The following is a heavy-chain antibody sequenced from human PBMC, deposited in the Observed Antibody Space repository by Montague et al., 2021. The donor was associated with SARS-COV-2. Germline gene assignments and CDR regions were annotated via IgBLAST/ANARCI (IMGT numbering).Heavy chain of an antibody. CDR1: GGSFSDYF. CDR2: INHRGTS. Sequence: SETLSLTCAVYGGSFSDYFWAWIRQPPGKGLEWIGGINHRGTSNYNPFLKSRVSISVDTSKNQFSLYLGSVTAADTAVYYCARGRQHFNMIVVVMTGGEYYFDYWGQGTLVTVSS. CDR3: ARGRQHFNMIVVVMTGGEYYFDY. J-gene: IGHJ4*02. V-gene: IGHV4-34*01. D-gene: IGHD3-22*01.